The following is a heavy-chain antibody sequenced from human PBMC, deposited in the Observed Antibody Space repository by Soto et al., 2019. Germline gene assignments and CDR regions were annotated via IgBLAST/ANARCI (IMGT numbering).Heavy chain of an antibody. CDR1: GGSISSYY. D-gene: IGHD3-3*01. CDR2: IYYSGST. J-gene: IGHJ5*02. CDR3: ARGITIFGVARGWFDP. V-gene: IGHV4-59*01. Sequence: TSETLSLTCTVSGGSISSYYWSWIRQPPGKGLEWIGYIYYSGSTNYNPSLKSRVTISVDTSKNQFSLKLSSVTAADTAVYYWARGITIFGVARGWFDPWGQGTLVTVSS.